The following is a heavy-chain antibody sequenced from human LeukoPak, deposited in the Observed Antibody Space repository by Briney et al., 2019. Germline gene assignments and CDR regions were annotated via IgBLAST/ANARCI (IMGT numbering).Heavy chain of an antibody. CDR3: ARGGYYYGSGSSGIPDY. V-gene: IGHV1-18*01. D-gene: IGHD3-10*01. CDR1: GYTFTSYG. CDR2: ISAYNGNT. J-gene: IGHJ4*02. Sequence: ASVKVSCKASGYTFTSYGISWVRQAPGQGLEWMGWISAYNGNTNYAQKLQGRVTMTTDTSTSTAYMQLRSLRSDDTAVYYCARGGYYYGSGSSGIPDYWGQGTLVTVSS.